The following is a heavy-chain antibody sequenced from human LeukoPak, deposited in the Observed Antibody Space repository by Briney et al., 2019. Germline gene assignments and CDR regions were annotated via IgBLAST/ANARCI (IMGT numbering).Heavy chain of an antibody. D-gene: IGHD2-15*01. V-gene: IGHV3-30*02. CDR1: GFTFSSYG. CDR3: AKGSGVVVAGTRGYFDY. J-gene: IGHJ4*02. Sequence: GGSLRLSCAASGFTFSSYGMRWVRQAPGKGLEWVAFIRYDGSNKYYADSVKGRFTISRDNSKNTLYLQMNSLRAEDTAVYYCAKGSGVVVAGTRGYFDYWGQGTLVTVSS. CDR2: IRYDGSNK.